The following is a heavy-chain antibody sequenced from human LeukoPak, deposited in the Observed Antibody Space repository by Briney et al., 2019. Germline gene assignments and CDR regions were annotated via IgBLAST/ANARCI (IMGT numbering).Heavy chain of an antibody. D-gene: IGHD4-11*01. J-gene: IGHJ4*02. Sequence: GRSLRLSCAASGFTFSNYGMRWVRQAPGKGLEWVAFIRFDANDKSYTDSVKGRFTISRDNSRNTLYLQMNSLRAEDTAVYYCVKDGDHSNGAFDYWGQGTLVTVSS. CDR3: VKDGDHSNGAFDY. CDR2: IRFDANDK. CDR1: GFTFSNYG. V-gene: IGHV3-30*02.